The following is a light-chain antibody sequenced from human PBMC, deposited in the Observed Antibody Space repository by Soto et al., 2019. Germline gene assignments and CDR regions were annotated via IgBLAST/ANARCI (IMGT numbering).Light chain of an antibody. J-gene: IGLJ1*01. CDR2: EVN. CDR1: SRDVGGYKY. Sequence: QSVLTQPPSASGSPGQSVTISCTGTSRDVGGYKYVSWYQQHPGKAPKLMIFEVNKRPSGVPDRFAGSKSGNTASLTVSGLQAEDEADYYCSSYAGINNVGVFGTGTKLTVL. CDR3: SSYAGINNVGV. V-gene: IGLV2-8*01.